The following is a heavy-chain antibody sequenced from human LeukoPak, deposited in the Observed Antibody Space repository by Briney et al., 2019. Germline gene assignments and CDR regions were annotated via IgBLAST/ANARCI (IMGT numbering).Heavy chain of an antibody. CDR2: ISSGSSYI. D-gene: IGHD5-12*01. J-gene: IGHJ5*02. CDR1: GFTFSRYS. Sequence: GGSLRLSCAASGFTFSRYSMNWVRQAPGKGLEWVSSISSGSSYIYYADSVKGRFTISRDNAKNSLYLQMNSLRAEDTAVYYCARRGYDYGGWFDPWGQGALVTVSS. V-gene: IGHV3-21*01. CDR3: ARRGYDYGGWFDP.